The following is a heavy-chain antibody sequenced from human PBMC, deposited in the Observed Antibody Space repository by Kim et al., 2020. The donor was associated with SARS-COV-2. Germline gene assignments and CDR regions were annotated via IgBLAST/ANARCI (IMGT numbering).Heavy chain of an antibody. CDR1: GFTFNRFA. V-gene: IGHV3-30*18. CDR2: ISYDGSDK. J-gene: IGHJ4*02. CDR3: AKDMDYGDYIFDF. Sequence: GGSLRLSCAASGFTFNRFAMHWVRQAPGKGLEWVAVISYDGSDKYYVDSVKGRFTISRDNSKNTLYLQMNSLRAEDTAVYYCAKDMDYGDYIFDFWGQGTLVTVSS. D-gene: IGHD4-17*01.